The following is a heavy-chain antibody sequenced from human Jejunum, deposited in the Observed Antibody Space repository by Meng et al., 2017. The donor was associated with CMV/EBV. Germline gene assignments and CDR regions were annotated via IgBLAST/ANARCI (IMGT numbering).Heavy chain of an antibody. D-gene: IGHD6-19*01. Sequence: SCKASGYTFNFYQMHWLRQAPGQGLESMGIINPSGGSTSYAQKFQDRFTMTRDTSTSTVYMELSSLRSEDTAVYYCARVDSSGWYFDYWGQGTLVTVSS. J-gene: IGHJ4*02. CDR1: GYTFNFYQ. CDR2: INPSGGST. V-gene: IGHV1-46*02. CDR3: ARVDSSGWYFDY.